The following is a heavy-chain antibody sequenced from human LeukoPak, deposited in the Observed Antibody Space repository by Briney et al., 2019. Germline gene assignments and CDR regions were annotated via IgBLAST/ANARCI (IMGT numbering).Heavy chain of an antibody. CDR3: AGHHPRNTVDF. V-gene: IGHV4-59*08. CDR2: ISDIGSI. Sequence: PSENLSLTCPVSGGSISSYYWSWIRQPPGKGLEWIAYISDIGSINYNPSLKSRVTISLDTSKNQFSLKLSSVTAADTAVYYCAGHHPRNTVDFWGQGTLVTVSS. J-gene: IGHJ4*02. D-gene: IGHD2/OR15-2a*01. CDR1: GGSISSYY.